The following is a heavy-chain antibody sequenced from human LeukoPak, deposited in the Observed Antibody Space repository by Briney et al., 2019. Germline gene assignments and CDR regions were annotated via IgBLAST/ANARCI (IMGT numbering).Heavy chain of an antibody. CDR3: ARYTGVNGYYFDY. V-gene: IGHV4-39*02. CDR1: GGSISSRSYY. D-gene: IGHD2-8*01. J-gene: IGHJ4*02. CDR2: IYHSGST. Sequence: KPSETLSLTCNVSGGSISSRSYYWSWLRQPPGKGLEWIATIYHSGSTYYNASLKSRVTISVDTSKSHFSLKLSSVTAADTAMYYCARYTGVNGYYFDYWGQGTLVTVSS.